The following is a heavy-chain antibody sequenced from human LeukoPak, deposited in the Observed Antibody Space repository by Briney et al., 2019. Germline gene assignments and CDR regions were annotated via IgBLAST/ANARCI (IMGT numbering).Heavy chain of an antibody. CDR3: ATFGPPYWYFDL. D-gene: IGHD3-10*01. Sequence: PSETLSLTCAVSGGSISSGGYSWSWIRQPPGKGLEWIGYIYYSGSTYYNPSLKSRVTISVDTSKNQFSLKLSSVTAADTAVYYCATFGPPYWYFDLWGRGTLVTVSS. CDR2: IYYSGST. CDR1: GGSISSGGYS. V-gene: IGHV4-30-2*03. J-gene: IGHJ2*01.